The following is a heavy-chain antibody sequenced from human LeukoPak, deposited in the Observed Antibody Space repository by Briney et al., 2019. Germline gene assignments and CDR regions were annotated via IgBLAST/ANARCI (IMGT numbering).Heavy chain of an antibody. CDR2: LYYSGST. Sequence: PSETLSLTCTVSGGPISSGDYYWSWIRQPPGKGLEWIGYLYYSGSTYYNPSLKSRVTISVDTSKNQFSLKLSSVTAADTAVYYCARGVDTAMGVGYWGQGTLVTVSS. CDR1: GGPISSGDYY. V-gene: IGHV4-30-4*08. D-gene: IGHD5-18*01. CDR3: ARGVDTAMGVGY. J-gene: IGHJ4*02.